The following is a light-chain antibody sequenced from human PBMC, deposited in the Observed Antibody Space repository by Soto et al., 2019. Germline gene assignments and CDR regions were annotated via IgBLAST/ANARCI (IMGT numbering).Light chain of an antibody. CDR2: AAS. J-gene: IGKJ1*01. V-gene: IGKV1-17*01. CDR1: QGIRSA. Sequence: IQVTQSPSSLSASVGDRVTITCRTSQGIRSALGWYQQKPGKVPKLLTYAASTLQSGVPSRFSGSGSGTEFTLTISSLQPDDFATYYCQQYNSYSTFGQGTKVDIK. CDR3: QQYNSYST.